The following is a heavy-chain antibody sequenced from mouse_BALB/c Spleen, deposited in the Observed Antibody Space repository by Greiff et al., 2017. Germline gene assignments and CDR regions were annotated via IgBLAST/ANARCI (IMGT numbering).Heavy chain of an antibody. CDR3: ARSNYGSSPYYFDY. J-gene: IGHJ2*01. CDR2: IDPANGNT. Sequence: EVKLMESGAELVKPGASVKLSCTASGFNIKDTYMHWVKQRPEQGLEWIGRIDPANGNTKYDPKFQGKATITADTSSNKAYLQLSSLTSEDTAVYYGARSNYGSSPYYFDYGGQGTTLTVSS. D-gene: IGHD1-1*01. CDR1: GFNIKDTY. V-gene: IGHV14-3*02.